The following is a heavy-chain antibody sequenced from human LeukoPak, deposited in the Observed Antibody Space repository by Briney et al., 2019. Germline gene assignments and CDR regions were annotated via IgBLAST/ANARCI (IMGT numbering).Heavy chain of an antibody. J-gene: IGHJ4*02. Sequence: ASVKVSCKASGYTFTNYGVSWVRQAPGQGLEWMGWITVDKGNTHYAQNFQGRVTMTTDTSTSTVYMELRSLRSDDTAVYYCARGAGYDYVWKSYRYDFWGQGTLVTVSS. CDR2: ITVDKGNT. CDR1: GYTFTNYG. D-gene: IGHD3-16*02. CDR3: ARGAGYDYVWKSYRYDF. V-gene: IGHV1-18*01.